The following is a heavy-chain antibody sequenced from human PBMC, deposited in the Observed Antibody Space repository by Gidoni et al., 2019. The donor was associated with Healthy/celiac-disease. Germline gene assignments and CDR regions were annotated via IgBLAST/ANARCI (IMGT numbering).Heavy chain of an antibody. CDR3: ARDNPRWLQLSYYYYGMDV. CDR1: GYTFTSYY. J-gene: IGHJ6*02. D-gene: IGHD5-12*01. CDR2: INPSGGST. Sequence: QVQLVQSGAEVKKPGASVKVSCKASGYTFTSYYMPWVRQAPGQGLEWMGIINPSGGSTSYAQKFQGRVTMTRDTSTSTVYMELSSLRSEDTAVYYCARDNPRWLQLSYYYYGMDVWGQGTTVTVSS. V-gene: IGHV1-46*01.